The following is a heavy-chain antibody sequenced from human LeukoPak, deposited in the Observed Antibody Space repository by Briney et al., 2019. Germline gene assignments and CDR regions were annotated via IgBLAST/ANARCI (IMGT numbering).Heavy chain of an antibody. J-gene: IGHJ5*02. CDR2: INSSGGGT. Sequence: GGSLRLSCAASGFTFSSYAKNWVRQAPGKGLEWVSGINSSGGGTYYADSVKGRFTISRDNSKNTLYLQMNSLRAEDTAVYYCAKDFGPWGYYYGSGSYYNGGEPWGQGTLVTVSS. CDR1: GFTFSSYA. V-gene: IGHV3-23*01. D-gene: IGHD3-10*01. CDR3: AKDFGPWGYYYGSGSYYNGGEP.